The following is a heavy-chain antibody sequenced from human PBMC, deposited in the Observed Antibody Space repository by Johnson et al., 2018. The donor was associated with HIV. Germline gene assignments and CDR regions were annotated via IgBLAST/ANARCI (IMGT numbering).Heavy chain of an antibody. CDR3: ASPRAVAGGGAFDI. CDR1: GFTFSSYA. Sequence: QVQLVESGGGVVQPGRSLRLSCAASGFTFSSYAMHWVRQAPGKGLAWVAVISFDGSNKYYADSVKGRFPISRDNSKNTLYLQMNSRRAEDTAVYYCASPRAVAGGGAFDIWGQGTMVTVSS. D-gene: IGHD6-19*01. CDR2: ISFDGSNK. J-gene: IGHJ3*02. V-gene: IGHV3-30*04.